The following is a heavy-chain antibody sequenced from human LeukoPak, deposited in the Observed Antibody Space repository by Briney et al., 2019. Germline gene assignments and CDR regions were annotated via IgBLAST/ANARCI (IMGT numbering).Heavy chain of an antibody. J-gene: IGHJ3*02. CDR3: ARTTLAMAGTGYAFDI. CDR2: IKQDGSEQ. Sequence: GGSLRLSCVASGFSFSNYWMSWVRQGPEKGLEWVANIKQDGSEQYYMDFVKGRVTISRDNAKNSMYLQMNSLRVEDTALYYCARTTLAMAGTGYAFDIWGQGTVVIVSS. V-gene: IGHV3-7*01. D-gene: IGHD6-19*01. CDR1: GFSFSNYW.